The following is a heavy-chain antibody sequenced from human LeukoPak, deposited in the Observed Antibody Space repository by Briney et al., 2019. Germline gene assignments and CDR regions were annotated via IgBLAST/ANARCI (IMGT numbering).Heavy chain of an antibody. V-gene: IGHV3-11*01. CDR2: ITSSGSTI. Sequence: PGGSLRLSCAASGFTFSDYYMSWIRQAPGRGLEWVSYITSSGSTIYYTDSVKGRFTISRDNAKNSLYLQMNSLRAEDTAVYYCARDWGVTVSFDYWGQGTLVTVSS. J-gene: IGHJ4*02. CDR1: GFTFSDYY. D-gene: IGHD4-17*01. CDR3: ARDWGVTVSFDY.